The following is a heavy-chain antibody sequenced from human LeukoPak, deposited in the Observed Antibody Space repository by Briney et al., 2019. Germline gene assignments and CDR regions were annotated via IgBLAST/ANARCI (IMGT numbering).Heavy chain of an antibody. J-gene: IGHJ5*02. CDR1: GGSISSYY. Sequence: PSETLSLTCTVSGGSISSYYWSGIRQPPGKGLEWIGYIYYSGSTNYNPSLKSRVTISVDTSKNQFSLKLSSVTAADTAVYYCARLVDTAMGSWFDPWGQGTLVTVSS. D-gene: IGHD5-18*01. CDR3: ARLVDTAMGSWFDP. CDR2: IYYSGST. V-gene: IGHV4-59*01.